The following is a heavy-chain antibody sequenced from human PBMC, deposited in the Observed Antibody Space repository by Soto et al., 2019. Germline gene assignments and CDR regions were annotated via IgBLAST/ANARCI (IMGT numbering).Heavy chain of an antibody. Sequence: VGSLRLPCAASGFTFSSYGMHWVRQAPGKGLEWVAVISYDGSNKYYADSVKGRFTISRDNSKNTLYLQMNSLRAEDTAVYYCAKDRMINYYYGMDVWGQGTTVTVSS. V-gene: IGHV3-30*18. CDR2: ISYDGSNK. D-gene: IGHD3-22*01. CDR1: GFTFSSYG. CDR3: AKDRMINYYYGMDV. J-gene: IGHJ6*02.